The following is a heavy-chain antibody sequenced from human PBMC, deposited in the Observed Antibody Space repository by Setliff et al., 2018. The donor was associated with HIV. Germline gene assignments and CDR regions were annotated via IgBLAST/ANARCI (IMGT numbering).Heavy chain of an antibody. Sequence: GGSLRLSCAASGFTFDDCAMHWVRQAPGKGLEWVSGISWNSGSIDYADSVKGRFTISRDNAKNSLYLQMNSLRAEDTALYYCAKDRRHGDYYYYHMDVWGKGTTVTVSS. CDR3: AKDRRHGDYYYYHMDV. CDR1: GFTFDDCA. J-gene: IGHJ6*03. V-gene: IGHV3-9*01. D-gene: IGHD2-21*02. CDR2: ISWNSGSI.